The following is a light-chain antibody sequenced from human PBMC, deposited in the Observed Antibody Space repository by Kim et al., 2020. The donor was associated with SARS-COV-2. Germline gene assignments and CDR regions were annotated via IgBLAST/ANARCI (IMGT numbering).Light chain of an antibody. CDR3: QQYNKWPLT. Sequence: VSPGERVTHSCRASQSVSSSLAWYQQKPGQAPRVLIHDASTRATGIPARFSGSGSGTEFTLSISSLQSEDFAVYYCQQYNKWPLTFGGGTKVDIK. V-gene: IGKV3-15*01. CDR2: DAS. CDR1: QSVSSS. J-gene: IGKJ4*01.